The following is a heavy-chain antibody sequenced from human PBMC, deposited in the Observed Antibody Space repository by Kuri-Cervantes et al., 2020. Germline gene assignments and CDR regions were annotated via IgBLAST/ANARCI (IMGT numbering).Heavy chain of an antibody. CDR2: ISYDGDNT. Sequence: GGSLRLSCAASGFTFGSYSMHWVRQAPGKGLEWVAVISYDGDNTYYADSVKGRFTISRDNAKNSLYLQMNSLRAEDTALYYCAKDIKSPLYDFWSGALYYYYGMDVWGQGTTVTVSS. CDR3: AKDIKSPLYDFWSGALYYYYGMDV. V-gene: IGHV3-30-3*01. D-gene: IGHD3-3*01. J-gene: IGHJ6*02. CDR1: GFTFGSYS.